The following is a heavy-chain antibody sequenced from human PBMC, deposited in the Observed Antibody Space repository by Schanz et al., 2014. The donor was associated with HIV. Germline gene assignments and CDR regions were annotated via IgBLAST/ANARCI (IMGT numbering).Heavy chain of an antibody. J-gene: IGHJ6*02. CDR1: GFSFDDYA. CDR3: AKGARAHKVTTGVDV. CDR2: ISWNSGSI. Sequence: EVQLVESGGGLVQPGRSLRLSCAASGFSFDDYAMHWVRQAPGKVLEWVSGISWNSGSIGYADSVKGRFTISRDNAKNTMYLQMNSLRAEDTAVYYCAKGARAHKVTTGVDVWGPGTTVTVSS. D-gene: IGHD4-17*01. V-gene: IGHV3-9*01.